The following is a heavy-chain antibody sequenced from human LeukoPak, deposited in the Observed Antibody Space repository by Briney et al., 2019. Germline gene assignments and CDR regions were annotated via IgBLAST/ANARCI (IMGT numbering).Heavy chain of an antibody. CDR2: ISYDGSNK. V-gene: IGHV3-30*18. D-gene: IGHD1-20*01. CDR3: AKGVTGTTYDY. CDR1: GLTFSSYG. J-gene: IGHJ4*02. Sequence: HPAGSLRLSCAASGLTFSSYGMHWVRQAPGKGLEWVAVISYDGSNKYYADSVKGRFTISRDNSKDTLYLQMNSLRAEDTAVYYCAKGVTGTTYDYWGQGTLVTVSS.